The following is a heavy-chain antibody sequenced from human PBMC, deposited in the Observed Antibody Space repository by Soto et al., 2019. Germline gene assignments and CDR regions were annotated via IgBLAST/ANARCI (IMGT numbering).Heavy chain of an antibody. J-gene: IGHJ5*02. Sequence: GWSLRLSCAASGFKFGDYAMTWVRQAPGKGLEWVGFIRNNGYGGTANYAASVKGRFSISRDDSKTIAYLQMNSLKTEDTAVYYCIRGSFGYYGPWGPGT. D-gene: IGHD3-22*01. CDR2: IRNNGYGGTA. CDR1: GFKFGDYA. CDR3: IRGSFGYYGP. V-gene: IGHV3-49*04.